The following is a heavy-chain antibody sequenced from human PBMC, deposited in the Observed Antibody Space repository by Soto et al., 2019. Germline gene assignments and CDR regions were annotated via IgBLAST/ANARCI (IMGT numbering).Heavy chain of an antibody. CDR2: IKSKTDGGTT. J-gene: IGHJ4*02. CDR1: GFTFSNAW. CDR3: TTEDYDFWSGRWDY. V-gene: IGHV3-15*07. Sequence: EVQLVESGGGLVKPGGSLRLSCAASGFTFSNAWMNWVRQAPGKGLEWVGRIKSKTDGGTTDYSAPVKGRFTISRDDSKNTLYLQMNSLKTADTAVYYCTTEDYDFWSGRWDYWGQGTLVTVSS. D-gene: IGHD3-3*01.